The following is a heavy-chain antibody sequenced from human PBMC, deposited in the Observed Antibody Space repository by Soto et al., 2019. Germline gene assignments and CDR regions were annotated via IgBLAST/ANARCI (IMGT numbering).Heavy chain of an antibody. CDR1: GFTFSSYA. D-gene: IGHD3-10*01. J-gene: IGHJ6*03. CDR3: AKTLVTMVRGKYYYMDV. V-gene: IGHV3-23*01. Sequence: DVQRLESGGGLVQPGGSLRLSCAASGFTFSSYAMAWVRQAPGMGLEWVSVIIGCGGTTYYAESVKGRFTSSRDNSKKMLNLQMDSLRAEDTAVYHCAKTLVTMVRGKYYYMDVWGKGTTVSVSS. CDR2: IIGCGGTT.